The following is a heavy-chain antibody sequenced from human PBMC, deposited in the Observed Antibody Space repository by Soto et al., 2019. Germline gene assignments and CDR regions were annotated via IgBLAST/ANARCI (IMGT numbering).Heavy chain of an antibody. CDR2: IYHSGST. J-gene: IGHJ3*02. V-gene: IGHV4-59*01. D-gene: IGHD6-6*01. CDR1: GGSISSYY. Sequence: PSETLSLTCTVSGGSISSYYWSWIRQPPGKGLEWIGDIYHSGSTNYNPSLKSRVTISVDTSKNQFSLKLRSVTAADTAVYYCARGIIAARSNAFDIWGQGTMVTVSS. CDR3: ARGIIAARSNAFDI.